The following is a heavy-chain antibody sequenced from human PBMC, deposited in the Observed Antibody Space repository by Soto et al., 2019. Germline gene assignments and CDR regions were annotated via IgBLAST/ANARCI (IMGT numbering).Heavy chain of an antibody. CDR1: GGSVSGYY. V-gene: IGHV4-34*01. CDR2: INHSGST. Sequence: PSETLSLTCAVYGGSVSGYYWSWIRQPPGKGLEWIGEINHSGSTNYNPSLKSRVTISVDTSKNQFSLKLSSVTAADTAVCYCARGRRGSGYPIFMDVWGKGTTVTVSS. J-gene: IGHJ6*04. CDR3: ARGRRGSGYPIFMDV. D-gene: IGHD3-3*01.